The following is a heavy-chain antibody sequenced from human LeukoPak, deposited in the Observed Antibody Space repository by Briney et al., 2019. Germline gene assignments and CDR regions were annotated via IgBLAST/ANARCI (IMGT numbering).Heavy chain of an antibody. J-gene: IGHJ3*02. Sequence: SETLSLTCTVSGGSISSYYWSWIRQPPGKGLEWIGYIYYSGSTYYNPSLKSRVTISVDTSKNQFSLKLSSVTAADTAVYYCARDVGATHAFDIWGQGTMVTVSS. CDR3: ARDVGATHAFDI. CDR1: GGSISSYY. D-gene: IGHD1-26*01. CDR2: IYYSGST. V-gene: IGHV4-59*12.